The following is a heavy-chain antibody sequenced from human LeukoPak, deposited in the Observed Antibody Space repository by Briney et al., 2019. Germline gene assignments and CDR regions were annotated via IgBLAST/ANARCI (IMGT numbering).Heavy chain of an antibody. CDR2: IYHSGST. J-gene: IGHJ3*02. V-gene: IGHV4-38-2*01. CDR1: GYSISSGYY. Sequence: SETLSLTCAVSGYSISSGYYWGWIRQPPGKGLEWIGSIYHSGSTYYNPSLKSRVTISVDTSKNQFSLKLSSVTAADTAVYYCGRQGGGGSYAESAFDIWGQGTMVTVSS. CDR3: GRQGGGGSYAESAFDI. D-gene: IGHD1-26*01.